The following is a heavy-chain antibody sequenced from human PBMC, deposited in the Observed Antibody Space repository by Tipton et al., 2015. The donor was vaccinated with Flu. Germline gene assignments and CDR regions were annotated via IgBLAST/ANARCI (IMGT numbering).Heavy chain of an antibody. CDR2: INPKSGGT. CDR1: EYIISAYY. J-gene: IGHJ1*01. CDR3: ASGDSSFIPN. Sequence: QLVQSGAEVKRSGASVTVSCKASEYIISAYYMHWVRQAPGQGLEWMGWINPKSGGTNYAQQFQGRVTMTRDTSISTAYMEMSRLTSDDTADYYCASGDSSFIPNWGPGTLVTVSS. D-gene: IGHD3-22*01. V-gene: IGHV1-2*02.